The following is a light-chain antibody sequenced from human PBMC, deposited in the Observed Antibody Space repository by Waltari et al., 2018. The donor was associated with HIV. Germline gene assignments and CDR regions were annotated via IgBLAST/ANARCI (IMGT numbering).Light chain of an antibody. CDR3: SSYTGFNTPLV. J-gene: IGLJ1*01. CDR2: EVV. V-gene: IGLV2-8*01. Sequence: QSALTQPPSASGSLGQSVTISCTGTSTDISGYDYVSWYQQHPGKAPKLLIYEVVKRPSGVPDRFSASRCDNTASLTVSGLQPEDEGIYYCSSYTGFNTPLVFGAGTKVTVL. CDR1: STDISGYDY.